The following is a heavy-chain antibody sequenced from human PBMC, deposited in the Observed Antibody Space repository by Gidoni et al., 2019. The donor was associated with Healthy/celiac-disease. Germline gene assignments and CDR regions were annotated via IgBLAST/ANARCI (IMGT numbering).Heavy chain of an antibody. J-gene: IGHJ3*02. CDR1: GFTFSNYG. Sequence: QVPLVESGGGVVQPGRSLRLSCSASGFTFSNYGMHWVRQAPGKGLEWVAVIWYDGSNKYYADSVKGRFTISKDNSKNTLYLQMNSLRAEDTAVYYCARDSLVVVNSDAFDIWGQGTMVTVSS. V-gene: IGHV3-33*01. CDR2: IWYDGSNK. D-gene: IGHD2-21*01. CDR3: ARDSLVVVNSDAFDI.